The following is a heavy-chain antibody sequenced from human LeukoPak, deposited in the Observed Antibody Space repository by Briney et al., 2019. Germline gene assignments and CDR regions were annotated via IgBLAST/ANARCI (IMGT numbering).Heavy chain of an antibody. CDR1: GFTFSSYA. CDR2: ISYDGSNK. Sequence: PGGSLRLSCAASGFTFSSYAMHWVRQAPGKGLEWVAVISYDGSNKYYADSVKGRFTISRDNSKNTLYLQMNSLRAEDTAVYYCAREGYNGSGSYYSENYFDYWGQGTLVTVSS. J-gene: IGHJ4*02. CDR3: AREGYNGSGSYYSENYFDY. V-gene: IGHV3-30*04. D-gene: IGHD3-10*01.